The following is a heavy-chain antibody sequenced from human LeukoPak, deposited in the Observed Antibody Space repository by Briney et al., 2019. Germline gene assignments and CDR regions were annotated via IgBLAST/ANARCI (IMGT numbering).Heavy chain of an antibody. CDR3: ASPTGYCSSTSCSTYYYYGMDV. D-gene: IGHD2-2*01. CDR2: IIPILGIA. V-gene: IGHV1-69*04. J-gene: IGHJ6*02. Sequence: SVKVSCKASGGTFSSYAISWVRQAPGQGLEWMGRIIPILGIANYAQKFQGRVTITADKSTSTAYMELSSLRSEDTAVYYCASPTGYCSSTSCSTYYYYGMDVWGQGTTVTVSS. CDR1: GGTFSSYA.